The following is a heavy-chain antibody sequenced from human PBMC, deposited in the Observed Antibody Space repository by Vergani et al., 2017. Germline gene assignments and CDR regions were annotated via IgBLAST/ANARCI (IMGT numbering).Heavy chain of an antibody. D-gene: IGHD2-21*02. J-gene: IGHJ4*02. CDR2: IFHIGTT. CDR3: ARHSLWGDSQTGIHF. CDR1: GYSISSGSY. V-gene: IGHV4-38-2*01. Sequence: QVQLQESGPGLVKPSETLSLTCAVSGYSISSGSYWAWIRQPPGKGLVWFGVIFHIGTTHYNPSIESLVTISVDTSRYQFSLRLCSLTAADTAVYYCARHSLWGDSQTGIHFWGLGTLVIVSS.